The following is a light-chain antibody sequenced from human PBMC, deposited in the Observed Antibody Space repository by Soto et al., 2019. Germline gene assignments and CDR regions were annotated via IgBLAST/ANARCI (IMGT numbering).Light chain of an antibody. J-gene: IGKJ2*01. CDR3: QQYGRSPYT. CDR2: DTS. Sequence: EIVLTQSPGTLSLSPGERATLSCRASQSVSSSYLAWYQQKPGRAPMLLIYDTSIRATGIPDRFSGSGSGTDFTLTISRLEPEDFAVYYCQQYGRSPYTFGQGTKLEIK. V-gene: IGKV3-20*01. CDR1: QSVSSSY.